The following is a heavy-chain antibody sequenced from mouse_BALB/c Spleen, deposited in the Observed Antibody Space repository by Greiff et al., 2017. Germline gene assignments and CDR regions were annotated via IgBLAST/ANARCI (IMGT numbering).Heavy chain of an antibody. Sequence: EVQVVESGGGLVQPGGSRKLSCAASGFTFSSFGMHWVRQAPEKGLEWVAYISSGSSTIYYADTVKGRFTISRDNPKNTLFLQMTSLRSEVTAMYYCARGRYRGPYYAMDYWGQGTSVTVSS. J-gene: IGHJ4*01. CDR1: GFTFSSFG. V-gene: IGHV5-17*02. CDR2: ISSGSSTI. CDR3: ARGRYRGPYYAMDY. D-gene: IGHD1-1*01.